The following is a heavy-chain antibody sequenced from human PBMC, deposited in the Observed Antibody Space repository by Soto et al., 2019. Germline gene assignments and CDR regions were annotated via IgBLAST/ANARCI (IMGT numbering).Heavy chain of an antibody. CDR3: ARDQNGSPHFDY. D-gene: IGHD1-26*01. CDR2: IYYSGST. V-gene: IGHV4-59*01. J-gene: IGHJ4*02. CDR1: GASIRSYY. Sequence: QVQLQESGPGLVKPSETLSLTCTVSGASIRSYYWSWIRQPPGKGLEWIGFIYYSGSTNYNPSLKRRVTISVDTSKNQFALRVSSVTAADTAVYYCARDQNGSPHFDYWGQGTLVTVSS.